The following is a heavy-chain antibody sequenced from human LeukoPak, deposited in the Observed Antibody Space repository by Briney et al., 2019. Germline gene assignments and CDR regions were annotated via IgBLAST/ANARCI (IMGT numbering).Heavy chain of an antibody. Sequence: SETLSLTCTVSGDSMSSNYYYWGWIRQPPGKGLEWIGTVYFTGSPYYNPSLKSRVTISVDTSETQFSLPLSSVTAADTAVYFCARHLVVPATTSYYYYMDVWGKGTKVTVSS. CDR2: VYFTGSP. CDR1: GDSMSSNYYY. CDR3: ARHLVVPATTSYYYYMDV. V-gene: IGHV4-39*01. J-gene: IGHJ6*03. D-gene: IGHD2-2*01.